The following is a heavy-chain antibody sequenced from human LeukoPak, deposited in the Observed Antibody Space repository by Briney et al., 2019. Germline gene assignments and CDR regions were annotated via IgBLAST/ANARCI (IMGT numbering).Heavy chain of an antibody. J-gene: IGHJ3*02. CDR1: GGSISSGGYY. CDR2: IYYSGST. D-gene: IGHD4-17*01. V-gene: IGHV4-61*08. Sequence: SETLSLTCTVSGGSISSGGYYWSWIRQPPGKGLEWIGYIYYSGSTNYNPSLKSRVTISVDTSKNQFSLKLSSVTAADTAVYYCARDYGDYVGAFDIWGQGTMVTVSS. CDR3: ARDYGDYVGAFDI.